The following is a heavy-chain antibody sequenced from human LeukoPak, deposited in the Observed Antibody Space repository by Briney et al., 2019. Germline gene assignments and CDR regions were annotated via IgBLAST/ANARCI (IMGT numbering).Heavy chain of an antibody. J-gene: IGHJ4*02. CDR3: ARRSGRVRFGVVISSFDY. CDR2: IYYSGST. D-gene: IGHD3-3*01. Sequence: SETLSLTCTVSGGSISSSNYYWGWVRQPPGKGLEWIGSIYYSGSTNYNPSLKSRVTISVDTSKNQFSLKLSSVTAADTAVYYCARRSGRVRFGVVISSFDYWGQGTLVTVSS. CDR1: GGSISSSNYY. V-gene: IGHV4-39*07.